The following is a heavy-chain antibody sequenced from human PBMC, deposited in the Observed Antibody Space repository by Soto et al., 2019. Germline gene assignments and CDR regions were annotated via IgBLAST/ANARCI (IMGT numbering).Heavy chain of an antibody. CDR1: GGTFSSYA. Sequence: SVKVSCKASGGTFSSYAISWVRQAPGQGLEWMGGIIPIFGTANYAQKFQGRVTMTEDTSTDTAYMELSSLRSEDTAVYYCATDFPGSSLRDDAFDIWGQGTMVTVSS. V-gene: IGHV1-69*06. D-gene: IGHD6-6*01. CDR3: ATDFPGSSLRDDAFDI. CDR2: IIPIFGTA. J-gene: IGHJ3*02.